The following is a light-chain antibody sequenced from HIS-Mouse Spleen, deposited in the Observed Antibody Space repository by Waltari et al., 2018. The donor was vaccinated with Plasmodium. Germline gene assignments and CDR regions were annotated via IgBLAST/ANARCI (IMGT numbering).Light chain of an antibody. Sequence: QSVLTQPPSVSAAPGQKVTISCSGSSSNIGNNYVSWYQQLPGTAPKLLIYDKNKRPSGSPDRFSGSKSGTSATLSITGLQTGDEADYYCGTWDSSLSAGVCGGGTKLTVL. CDR2: DKN. J-gene: IGLJ3*02. CDR3: GTWDSSLSAGV. V-gene: IGLV1-51*01. CDR1: SSNIGNNY.